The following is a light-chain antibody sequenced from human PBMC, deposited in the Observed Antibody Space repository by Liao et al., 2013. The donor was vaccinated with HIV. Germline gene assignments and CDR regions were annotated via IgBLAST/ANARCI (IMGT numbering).Light chain of an antibody. V-gene: IGLV3-21*01. J-gene: IGLJ2*01. CDR1: SFGRRS. CDR3: QAWDSNTAVV. CDR2: SDS. Sequence: SYVLTQPPSVSVAPGKTARIVCGGDSFGRRSVHWYQQKPGQAPVLVIYSDSDRPSVIPERFSGSHSGTTATLTINSVEADDEADYYCQAWDSNTAVVFGGGTKLTVL.